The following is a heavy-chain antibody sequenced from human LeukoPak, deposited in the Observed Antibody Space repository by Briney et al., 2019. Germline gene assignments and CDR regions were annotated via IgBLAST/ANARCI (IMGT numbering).Heavy chain of an antibody. CDR3: AKGGFDRKDAFDI. CDR2: IRYDGSNK. D-gene: IGHD1-14*01. CDR1: GFTFSSYG. Sequence: GGSLRLSCAASGFTFSSYGMHWVRQAPGKGLEWVAFIRYDGSNKYYADSVKGRFTISRDNSKNTLYLQMNSLRAEDTAVYYCAKGGFDRKDAFDIWGQGTMVTVSS. V-gene: IGHV3-30*02. J-gene: IGHJ3*02.